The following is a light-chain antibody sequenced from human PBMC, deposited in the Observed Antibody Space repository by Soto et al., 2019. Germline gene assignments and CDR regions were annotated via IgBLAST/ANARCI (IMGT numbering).Light chain of an antibody. CDR1: QSVSST. CDR3: QQYSNWPRLT. J-gene: IGKJ5*01. CDR2: DTS. Sequence: RAMTKSTATLSVSPGERATLSCRASQSVSSTLAWHQQKPGQAPRLLIYDTSTRATGIPARFSGSGSATECTHTSRSLRSDDLAVHYFQQYSNWPRLTFGQGTRLGMK. V-gene: IGKV3-15*01.